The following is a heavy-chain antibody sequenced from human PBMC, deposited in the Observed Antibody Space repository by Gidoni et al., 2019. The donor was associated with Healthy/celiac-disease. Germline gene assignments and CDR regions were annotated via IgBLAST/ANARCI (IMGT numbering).Heavy chain of an antibody. J-gene: IGHJ6*02. V-gene: IGHV6-1*01. CDR3: ARDRIFGGGGGMDV. CDR1: GQIVPTNSAA. Sequence: QVQLQQSGPGLVKPSQTLSLTCAIPGQIVPTNSAAWNWLRQSPARGLAWLGRTYYRSKWYNDYAVSVKRRITSNPDTSKNQFSLQLNSVTPEDTAVYYCARDRIFGGGGGMDVWGQGTTVTVSS. CDR2: TYYRSKWYN. D-gene: IGHD3-3*01.